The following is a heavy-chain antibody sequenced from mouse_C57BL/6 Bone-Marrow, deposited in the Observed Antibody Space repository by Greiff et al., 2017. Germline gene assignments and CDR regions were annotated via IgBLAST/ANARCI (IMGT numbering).Heavy chain of an antibody. J-gene: IGHJ3*01. CDR2: ISYDGSN. CDR3: AREWLGFAY. V-gene: IGHV3-6*01. Sequence: EVHLVESGPGLVKPSQSLSLTCSVTGYSITSGYYWNWIRQFPGNKLEWMGYISYDGSNNYNPSLKNRISITRDTSKNQFFLKLNSVTTEDTATYYCAREWLGFAYWGQGTLVTVSA. D-gene: IGHD3-3*01. CDR1: GYSITSGYY.